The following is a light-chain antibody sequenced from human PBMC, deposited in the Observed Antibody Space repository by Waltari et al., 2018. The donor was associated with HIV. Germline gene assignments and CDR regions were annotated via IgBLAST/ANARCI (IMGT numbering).Light chain of an antibody. J-gene: IGLJ3*02. CDR3: AAWHDSLNGSWV. CDR2: SNK. Sequence: QSVLTQPPSASGTPGQRVTISCSGSSSKIGSNTVNWYQQLPGTAPKLLIYSNKPRPSGVPDRFSGSKSVTSASLAISGLQSEDEADYYCAAWHDSLNGSWVFGGGTKLTVL. V-gene: IGLV1-44*01. CDR1: SSKIGSNT.